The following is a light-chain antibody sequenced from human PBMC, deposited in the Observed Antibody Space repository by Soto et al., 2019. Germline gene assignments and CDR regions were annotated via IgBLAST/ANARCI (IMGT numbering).Light chain of an antibody. CDR2: GNI. Sequence: QSVLTQPPSVSGAPGQRVTISCTGSSSNIGAGYDVHWYQQRPGTAPKLLIFGNINRPSGVPDRFSGSKSGTSASLAITGLQAEDEGDYYCSSHAGGQNVVFGGGTKLTVL. J-gene: IGLJ2*01. CDR1: SSNIGAGYD. V-gene: IGLV1-40*01. CDR3: SSHAGGQNVV.